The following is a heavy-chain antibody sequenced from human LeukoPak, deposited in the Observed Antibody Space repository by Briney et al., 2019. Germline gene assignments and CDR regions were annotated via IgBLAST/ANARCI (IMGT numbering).Heavy chain of an antibody. Sequence: GGSLRLSCAASGFTFSSYAMSWVRQAPGKGLEWVSAISGSGGSTYYADSVKGRFTISRDNSKNTLYLQMNSLRAEDTAVYYCAKGPGYCSSTSCYAGDYYYGMDVWGQGTTVTVSS. D-gene: IGHD2-2*01. CDR2: ISGSGGST. J-gene: IGHJ6*02. V-gene: IGHV3-23*01. CDR3: AKGPGYCSSTSCYAGDYYYGMDV. CDR1: GFTFSSYA.